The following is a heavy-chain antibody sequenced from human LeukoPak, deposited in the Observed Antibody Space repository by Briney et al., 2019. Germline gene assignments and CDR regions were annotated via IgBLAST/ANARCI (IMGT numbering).Heavy chain of an antibody. V-gene: IGHV3-11*06. CDR2: ISASSGYT. J-gene: IGHJ5*02. CDR1: GFIFSDYY. Sequence: PGGSLRLSCEASGFIFSDYYMSWIRQAPGKGLEWVSYISASSGYTKYADSVKGRFTISRDNAKNSVYLQMNSLRADDTAAYYCARDWSPNWFDPWGQGTPVTVSS. CDR3: ARDWSPNWFDP.